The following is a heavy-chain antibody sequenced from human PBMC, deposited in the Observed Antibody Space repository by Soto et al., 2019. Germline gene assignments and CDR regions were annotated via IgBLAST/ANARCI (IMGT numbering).Heavy chain of an antibody. Sequence: ESGGGVVQPGGSLRLSCAASGFTFEDYALHWVRQSSGKGPEWVSLINADGTDTYYAHSVNGRFTISRDNRKASFFLQMNSLRPEDSAMYYCANARFYFDSSPYDSWGQGTLVTVTS. J-gene: IGHJ4*02. CDR1: GFTFEDYA. D-gene: IGHD3-22*01. V-gene: IGHV3-43*02. CDR3: ANARFYFDSSPYDS. CDR2: INADGTDT.